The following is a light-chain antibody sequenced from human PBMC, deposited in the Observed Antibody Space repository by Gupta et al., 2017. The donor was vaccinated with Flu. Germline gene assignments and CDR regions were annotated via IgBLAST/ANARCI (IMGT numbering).Light chain of an antibody. CDR1: SSSIGAGFD. V-gene: IGLV1-40*01. CDR2: ANT. J-gene: IGLJ1*01. Sequence: VTISCTGSSSSIGAGFDVHWYQQLPGTAPKLLIYANTNRPSGVPDRISGSKSGTSASLAITGLQAEDEADYYCQSYDSSLSGYVFGTGTKVTVL. CDR3: QSYDSSLSGYV.